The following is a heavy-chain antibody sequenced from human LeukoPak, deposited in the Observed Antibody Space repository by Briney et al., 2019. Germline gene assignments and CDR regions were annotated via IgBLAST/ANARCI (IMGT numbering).Heavy chain of an antibody. J-gene: IGHJ4*02. V-gene: IGHV3-30*02. D-gene: IGHD2-2*01. Sequence: PGGSLRLSCAASGFTFSSYGMHWVRQAPGKGLEWVAVIWYDGSNKYYADSVKGRFTISRDNSKNTLYLQMNSLRAEDTAVYYCAKAYCSSTSCSMMGGYWGQGTLVTVSS. CDR3: AKAYCSSTSCSMMGGY. CDR2: IWYDGSNK. CDR1: GFTFSSYG.